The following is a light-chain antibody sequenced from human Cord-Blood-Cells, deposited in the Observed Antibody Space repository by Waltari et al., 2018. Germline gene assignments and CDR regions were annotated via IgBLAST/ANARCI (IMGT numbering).Light chain of an antibody. V-gene: IGLV2-14*01. CDR3: SSYTSSSTVI. CDR1: SSAVGGYNY. CDR2: VVS. Sequence: QSALTQPASMSGSPGQSITISCTGTSSAVGGYNYFSWYQQHPGKAPKLMIYVVSNRPSGVSNRFSGSKSGNTASLTISGLQAEDEADYYCSSYTSSSTVIFGGGTKLTVL. J-gene: IGLJ2*01.